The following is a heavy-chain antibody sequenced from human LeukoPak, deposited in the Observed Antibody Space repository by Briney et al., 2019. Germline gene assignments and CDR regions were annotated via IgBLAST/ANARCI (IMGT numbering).Heavy chain of an antibody. Sequence: HAGGSLRLSCAASGFTFSSYAMSWVRQAPGKGLEWVSAISGSGGSTYYADSVKGRFTISRDNSKNTLYLQMNSLRAEDMAVYYCAKYFHGSGSYYWYYYYYGMDVWGQGTTVTVSS. J-gene: IGHJ6*02. D-gene: IGHD3-10*01. CDR3: AKYFHGSGSYYWYYYYYGMDV. V-gene: IGHV3-23*01. CDR2: ISGSGGST. CDR1: GFTFSSYA.